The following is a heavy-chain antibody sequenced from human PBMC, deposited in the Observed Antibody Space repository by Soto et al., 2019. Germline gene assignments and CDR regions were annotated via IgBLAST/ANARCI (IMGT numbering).Heavy chain of an antibody. CDR1: GGSFSGYC. V-gene: IGHV4-34*01. CDR3: ARDKITGLFDY. J-gene: IGHJ4*02. CDR2: VNHSGST. D-gene: IGHD2-8*02. Sequence: PSEILSLTCAVYGGSFSGYCWTWIRQPPGTGLEWIGEVNHSGSTNYNPSLKSRVTISVDTSKNQFSLKLTSVTAADTAVYYCARDKITGLFDYWGQGTLVTVSS.